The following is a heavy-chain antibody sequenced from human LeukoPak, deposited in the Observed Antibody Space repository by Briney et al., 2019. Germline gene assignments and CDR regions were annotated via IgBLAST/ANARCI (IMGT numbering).Heavy chain of an antibody. V-gene: IGHV1-18*01. J-gene: IGHJ6*03. CDR1: GYTFTSYG. D-gene: IGHD3-22*01. CDR3: AAHFFYDSSGYRNYYYYMDV. Sequence: ASVKVSCKASGYTFTSYGISWVRQAPGQGLEWMGWISAYNGNTNYAQKFQERVTITRDMSTSTAYMELSSLRSEDTAVYYCAAHFFYDSSGYRNYYYYMDVWGKGTTVTVSS. CDR2: ISAYNGNT.